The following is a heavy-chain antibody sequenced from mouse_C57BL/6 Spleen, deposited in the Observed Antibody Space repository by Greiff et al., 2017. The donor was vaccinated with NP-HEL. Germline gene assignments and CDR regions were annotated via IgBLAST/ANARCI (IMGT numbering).Heavy chain of an antibody. Sequence: EVQLQQSGPELVKPGASVKISCKASGYTFTDYYMNWVKQSHGKSLDWIGDINPNNGGTSYIQKFKGKATLTVDKSSSTAYMELRSLTSEDSAVYYCEGGNYEYFDVWGTGTTVTVSS. D-gene: IGHD2-1*01. CDR2: INPNNGGT. CDR1: GYTFTDYY. V-gene: IGHV1-26*01. J-gene: IGHJ1*03. CDR3: EGGNYEYFDV.